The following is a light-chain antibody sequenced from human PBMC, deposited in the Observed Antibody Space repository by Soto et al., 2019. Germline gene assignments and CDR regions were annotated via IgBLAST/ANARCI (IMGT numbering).Light chain of an antibody. J-gene: IGKJ4*01. V-gene: IGKV3-11*01. Sequence: EIVLTQSPATLSLSPGERATLSCRASQSVSSYLAWYQQKPGQAPRLLISDASNRATGIPARFSGSGSGTDFTLTVSSLEPEDFAVYYCQQRSDWPLTFGGGTKVDI. CDR2: DAS. CDR1: QSVSSY. CDR3: QQRSDWPLT.